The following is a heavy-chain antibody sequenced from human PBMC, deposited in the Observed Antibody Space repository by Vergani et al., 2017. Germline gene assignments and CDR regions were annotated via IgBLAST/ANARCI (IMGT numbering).Heavy chain of an antibody. CDR1: GYTFTSYY. D-gene: IGHD3-22*01. V-gene: IGHV1-46*01. J-gene: IGHJ1*01. CDR3: TTDLGYYDSSGYYYVNWAEYFQH. Sequence: QVQLVQSGAEVKKPGASVKVSCKASGYTFTSYYMHWVRQAPGQGLEWMGIINPSGGSTSYAQKFQGRVTMTRDTSTSTVYMELSSLRSEDTAVYYCTTDLGYYDSSGYYYVNWAEYFQHWGQGTLVTVSS. CDR2: INPSGGST.